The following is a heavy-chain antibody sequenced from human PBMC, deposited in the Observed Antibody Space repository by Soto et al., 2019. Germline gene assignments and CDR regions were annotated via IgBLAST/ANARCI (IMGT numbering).Heavy chain of an antibody. CDR1: GFTVSSNY. D-gene: IGHD2-21*02. J-gene: IGHJ4*02. CDR3: ARMGDPPNLDY. CDR2: IYSGGST. Sequence: GGSLRLSCAASGFTVSSNYMSWVRQAPGKGLEWVSVIYSGGSTYYADSVKGRFTISRDNSKNTLYLQMNSLRAEDTAVYYCARMGDPPNLDYWGQGTLVTVSS. V-gene: IGHV3-66*01.